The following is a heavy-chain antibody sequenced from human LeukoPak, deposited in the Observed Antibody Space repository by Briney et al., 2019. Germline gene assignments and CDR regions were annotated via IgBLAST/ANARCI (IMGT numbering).Heavy chain of an antibody. J-gene: IGHJ4*02. CDR1: GGTFSSYA. CDR3: ARDSDSSSSDY. D-gene: IGHD6-6*01. V-gene: IGHV1-69*13. CDR2: IIPIFGTA. Sequence: SVKVSCKASGGTFSSYAISWVRQAPGQGLEWMGGIIPIFGTANYAQKFQGRVTITADESTSTAYMELSSLRSDDTAVYYCARDSDSSSSDYWGQGTLVTVSS.